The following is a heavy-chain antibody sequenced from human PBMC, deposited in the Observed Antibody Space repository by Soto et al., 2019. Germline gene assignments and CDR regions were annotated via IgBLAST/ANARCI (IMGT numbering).Heavy chain of an antibody. D-gene: IGHD3-10*01. J-gene: IGHJ4*02. CDR2: ISAYNGNT. V-gene: IGHV1-18*01. Sequence: QVQLVQSGAEVKKPGASVKVSCKPSGYTFTSYGITWVRQAPGQVLEWMGWISAYNGNTNYAQKFQGRVTMITDTSTSTAYMELRSLGSDDTAVYYCASGWFGEFVYQFDYWGQGTLVTVSS. CDR3: ASGWFGEFVYQFDY. CDR1: GYTFTSYG.